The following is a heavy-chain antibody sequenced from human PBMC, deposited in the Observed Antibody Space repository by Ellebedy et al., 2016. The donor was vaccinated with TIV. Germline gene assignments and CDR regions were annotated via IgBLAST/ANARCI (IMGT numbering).Heavy chain of an antibody. J-gene: IGHJ4*02. Sequence: GGSLRLSCAASGFTFSSYAMHWVRQAPGKGLEWVAVISYDGSNKYYADFVKGLFTISRDNSKNTLYLQMNSLRAEDTAVYYCARDPFYFSLAAYYFDYWGQGTLVTVSS. CDR3: ARDPFYFSLAAYYFDY. D-gene: IGHD2/OR15-2a*01. CDR1: GFTFSSYA. V-gene: IGHV3-30*04. CDR2: ISYDGSNK.